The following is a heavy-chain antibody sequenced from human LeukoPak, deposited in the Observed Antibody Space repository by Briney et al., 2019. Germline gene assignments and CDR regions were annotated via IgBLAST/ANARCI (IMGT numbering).Heavy chain of an antibody. CDR2: ISGTTISTI. V-gene: IGHV3-48*01. Sequence: RGSLRLSCAASGITFSSSTMTWVRQAPGKGLEWVSYISGTTISTIYYADSVKGRFTISRDNAKNSVYLQMNSLRAEDTAVYYCARVPPRGNDVTVGRYSYMDVWGKGTTVTFSS. CDR1: GITFSSST. CDR3: ARVPPRGNDVTVGRYSYMDV. D-gene: IGHD4-23*01. J-gene: IGHJ6*03.